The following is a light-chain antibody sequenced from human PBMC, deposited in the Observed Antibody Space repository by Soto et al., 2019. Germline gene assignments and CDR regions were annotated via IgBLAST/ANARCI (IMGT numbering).Light chain of an antibody. J-gene: IGLJ1*01. CDR1: SSDVGSYNL. V-gene: IGLV2-23*01. Sequence: QSVLTQPASVSGSPGQSITISCTGTSSDVGSYNLVSWYQQRPGQAPKLIIYEGNKRPSGVSNRFSASKSANTASLTISGLQAEDEADYYCCSYAGSSTVDVFGTGTKVTVL. CDR3: CSYAGSSTVDV. CDR2: EGN.